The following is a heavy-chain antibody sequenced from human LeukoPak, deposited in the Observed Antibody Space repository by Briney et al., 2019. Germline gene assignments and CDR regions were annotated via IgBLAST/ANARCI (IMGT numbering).Heavy chain of an antibody. D-gene: IGHD6-13*01. J-gene: IGHJ4*02. Sequence: GGSLRLSCAASGFTFSSYVMSWVRQAPGKGLEWVSNIGGSVGSMFYAASVKGRFAISRDNSKKTLFLQMNNLRVEDTAVYYCAKRGNSWDLFDYWGQGTLVTVSS. CDR2: IGGSVGSM. V-gene: IGHV3-23*01. CDR1: GFTFSSYV. CDR3: AKRGNSWDLFDY.